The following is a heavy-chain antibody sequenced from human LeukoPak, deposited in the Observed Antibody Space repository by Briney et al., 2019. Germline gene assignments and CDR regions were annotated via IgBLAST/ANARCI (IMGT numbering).Heavy chain of an antibody. CDR1: GFTFSSYA. CDR2: ISYDGSNK. Sequence: GGSLRLSCAASGFTFSSYAIHWVRQAPGKGLEWVAVISYDGSNKYYADSVKGRFSISRDNSKNTLSLQMHTLRAEDTAVYFCAKDFGSAWSRLFYWGQGTLVTVSS. J-gene: IGHJ4*02. D-gene: IGHD6-19*01. V-gene: IGHV3-30-3*01. CDR3: AKDFGSAWSRLFY.